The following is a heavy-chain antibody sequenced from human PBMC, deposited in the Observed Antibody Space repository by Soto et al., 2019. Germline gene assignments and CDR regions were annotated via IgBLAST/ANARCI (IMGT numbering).Heavy chain of an antibody. CDR1: GFTFSSYA. Sequence: GGSLRLSCAASGFTFSSYAMHWVRQAPGKGLEYVSAISSNGGSTYYANSVKGRFTISRDNSKNTLYLQMGSLRAEDMAVYYCARGYYDFWSGYSEGNNWFDPWGQGTLVTVSS. J-gene: IGHJ5*02. CDR3: ARGYYDFWSGYSEGNNWFDP. D-gene: IGHD3-3*01. CDR2: ISSNGGST. V-gene: IGHV3-64*01.